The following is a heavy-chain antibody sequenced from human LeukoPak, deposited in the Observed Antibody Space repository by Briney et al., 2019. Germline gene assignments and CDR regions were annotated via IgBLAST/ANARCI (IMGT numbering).Heavy chain of an antibody. J-gene: IGHJ4*02. CDR1: GFTFSSYS. V-gene: IGHV3-48*01. D-gene: IGHD1-7*01. CDR3: ARDEGDWAGTTNYFDY. CDR2: ISSSSGTI. Sequence: PGGSLRLSCVASGFTFSSYSMNWVRQAPGKGLEWVSYISSSSGTIYYADSVEGRFTISRDNAKNSLYLQMNSLRAEDTAVYYCARDEGDWAGTTNYFDYWGQGTLVTVSS.